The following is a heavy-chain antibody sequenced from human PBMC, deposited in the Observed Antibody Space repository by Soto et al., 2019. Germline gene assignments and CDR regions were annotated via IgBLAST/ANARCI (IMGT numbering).Heavy chain of an antibody. Sequence: ASVKVSCKASGGTFSSYAISWVRQAPGQGLEWMGGIIPIFGTANYAQKFQGRVTITADESTSTAYMELSSLRSEDTAVYYCAKPPSDILTGYYDYWGQGTLVTVSS. V-gene: IGHV1-69*13. CDR1: GGTFSSYA. D-gene: IGHD3-9*01. J-gene: IGHJ4*02. CDR2: IIPIFGTA. CDR3: AKPPSDILTGYYDY.